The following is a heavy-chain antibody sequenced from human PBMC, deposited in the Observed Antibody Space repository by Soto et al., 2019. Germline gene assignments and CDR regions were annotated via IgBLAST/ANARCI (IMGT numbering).Heavy chain of an antibody. CDR2: IYYIGST. CDR1: GGSISSYY. CDR3: ARGLRRQLLNWFDP. V-gene: IGHV4-59*01. Sequence: PSETLSLTCTVSGGSISSYYWSWIRQPPGKGLEWIGFIYYIGSTNYNPSLKSRVTISVDTSKNQFSLKLSSVTAADTAVYYCARGLRRQLLNWFDPWGQGTPVTVLL. D-gene: IGHD2-2*01. J-gene: IGHJ5*02.